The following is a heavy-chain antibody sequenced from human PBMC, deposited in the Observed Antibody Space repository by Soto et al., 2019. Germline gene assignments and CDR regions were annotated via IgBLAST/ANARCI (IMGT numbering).Heavy chain of an antibody. CDR3: ATVCRFCSGYISLF. CDR1: GFTFSNYA. Sequence: GGSLRLSCAASGFTFSNYAMNWVGQAPGKGLEWVSYISTGDSPIYYADSVKGRFTISRDNAKKSLYLQMISLRAEDTAVYYCATVCRFCSGYISLFWGRGTLVIVSS. V-gene: IGHV3-48*01. D-gene: IGHD3-3*01. CDR2: ISTGDSPI. J-gene: IGHJ4*02.